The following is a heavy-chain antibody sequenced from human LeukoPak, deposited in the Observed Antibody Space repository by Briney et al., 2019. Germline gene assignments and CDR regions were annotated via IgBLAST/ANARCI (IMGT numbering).Heavy chain of an antibody. J-gene: IGHJ4*02. V-gene: IGHV4-30-2*02. Sequence: SETLSLTCAVSGGSISSGGYSWSWIRQPPGKGLEWIGYIYHSGSTYYNPSLKSRVTISVDRSKNQFSLKLSSVTAADTAVYFCARSQNYYGSGDYWSQGTLVTVSS. D-gene: IGHD3-10*01. CDR3: ARSQNYYGSGDY. CDR2: IYHSGST. CDR1: GGSISSGGYS.